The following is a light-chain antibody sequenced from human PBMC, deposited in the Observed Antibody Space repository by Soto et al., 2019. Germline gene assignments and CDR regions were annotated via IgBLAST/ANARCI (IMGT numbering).Light chain of an antibody. J-gene: IGLJ1*01. CDR1: SSNIGSNT. CDR3: AAWDDRLDVYV. CDR2: STS. V-gene: IGLV1-44*01. Sequence: QSVLTQPPSASGTPGQIVAISCSGSSSNIGSNTVTWYQQLPGTAPKLLIYSTSQRSSGVPGRFSGSKSGASASLSISGLQSADDADYYCAAWDDRLDVYVFGTGTKVTVL.